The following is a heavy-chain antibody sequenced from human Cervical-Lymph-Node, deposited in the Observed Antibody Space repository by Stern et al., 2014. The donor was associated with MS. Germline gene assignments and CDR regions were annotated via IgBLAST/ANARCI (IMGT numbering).Heavy chain of an antibody. J-gene: IGHJ4*02. CDR1: TYTFTAYH. V-gene: IGHV1-2*02. Sequence: QMQLVQSGAEVKQPGTSVKVSCKASTYTFTAYHLHWVRQAPGQGLEWMGWIDCNSGATKYAQKLQGRVTMTRDTSISTAYMELSRLTSDDTAVYYCARDAPGPVDQTACYDYWGQGTLVTVSS. CDR3: ARDAPGPVDQTACYDY. CDR2: IDCNSGAT. D-gene: IGHD2-21*01.